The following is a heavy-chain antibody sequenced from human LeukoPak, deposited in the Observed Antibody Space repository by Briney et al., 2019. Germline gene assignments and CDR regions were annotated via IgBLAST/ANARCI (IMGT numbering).Heavy chain of an antibody. CDR3: ARVQRGYSYGPDY. J-gene: IGHJ4*02. CDR2: IYYSGST. V-gene: IGHV4-39*07. CDR1: GGSISSSSYY. D-gene: IGHD5-18*01. Sequence: SETLSLTCTVSGGSISSSSYYWGWIRQPPGKGLEWIGSIYYSGSTYYNPPLKSRVTISVGTSKNQFSLKLSSVTAEDTAVYYCARVQRGYSYGPDYWGQGTLVTVSS.